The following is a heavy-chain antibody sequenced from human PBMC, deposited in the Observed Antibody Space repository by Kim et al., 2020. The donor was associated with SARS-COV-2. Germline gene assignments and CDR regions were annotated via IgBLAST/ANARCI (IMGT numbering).Heavy chain of an antibody. V-gene: IGHV3-23*01. J-gene: IGHJ4*02. Sequence: GGSLRLSCEGSGFTFSAYAMSWVRQAPGKGLEWVSAIGTDDTTIYADPVKGRFTISRDNSKATIYLQMTSLRAEDTAVYYCGGYTDEWYDYWGQGTLVTVSS. CDR2: IGTDDTT. CDR1: GFTFSAYA. CDR3: GGYTDEWYDY. D-gene: IGHD3-3*01.